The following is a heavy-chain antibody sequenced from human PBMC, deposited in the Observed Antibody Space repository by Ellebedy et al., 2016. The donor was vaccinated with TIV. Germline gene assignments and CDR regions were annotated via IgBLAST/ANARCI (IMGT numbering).Heavy chain of an antibody. CDR3: ARDTPYCGGDCYSPDI. J-gene: IGHJ3*02. Sequence: GESLKISCAASGFTFSSYSMNWVRQAPGKGLEWVSSISSSSSYIYYADSVKGRFTISRDNAKNSLYLQMNSLRAEDTAVYYCARDTPYCGGDCYSPDIWGQGTMVTVSS. V-gene: IGHV3-21*01. CDR2: ISSSSSYI. D-gene: IGHD2-21*02. CDR1: GFTFSSYS.